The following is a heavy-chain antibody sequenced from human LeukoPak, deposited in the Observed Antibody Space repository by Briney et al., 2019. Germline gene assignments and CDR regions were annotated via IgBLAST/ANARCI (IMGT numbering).Heavy chain of an antibody. Sequence: PGGSLRLSCVVSDFSFNRYLMHWVRQAPGKGLVWVSRINTDGSSTSYEDSVKGRFTISRDNAKNTLYLQMNSLRVEDTAVYYCARDRSPYWFDPWGQGTLVTVSS. V-gene: IGHV3-74*01. CDR1: DFSFNRYL. CDR3: ARDRSPYWFDP. CDR2: INTDGSST. J-gene: IGHJ5*02.